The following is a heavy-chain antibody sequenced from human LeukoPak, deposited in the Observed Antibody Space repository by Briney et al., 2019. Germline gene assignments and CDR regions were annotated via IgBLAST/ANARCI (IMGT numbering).Heavy chain of an antibody. Sequence: GGSLRLSCAASGFTFSSYGMHWVRQAPGKGLEWVAVISYDGSNKYYADSVKGRFTISRDNSKNTLYLQMNSLRAEDTAVYYCAHMFLWGQGTLVTVSS. V-gene: IGHV3-30*03. J-gene: IGHJ4*02. CDR2: ISYDGSNK. CDR3: AHMFL. D-gene: IGHD3-10*02. CDR1: GFTFSSYG.